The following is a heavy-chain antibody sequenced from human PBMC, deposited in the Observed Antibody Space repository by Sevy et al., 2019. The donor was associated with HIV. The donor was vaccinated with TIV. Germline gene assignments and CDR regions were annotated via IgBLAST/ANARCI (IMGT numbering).Heavy chain of an antibody. CDR2: IYYSGST. V-gene: IGHV4-31*03. Sequence: SETLSLTCTVSGGSISSGGYYWSWIRQHPGKGLEWIGYIYYSGSTYYNPSLKSRVTISVDTSKNQFSLKLSSVTAADTAVYYCARDLRTYYYDSSGFDYYYYYGMDVWGQGTTVTVSS. CDR1: GGSISSGGYY. J-gene: IGHJ6*02. D-gene: IGHD3-22*01. CDR3: ARDLRTYYYDSSGFDYYYYYGMDV.